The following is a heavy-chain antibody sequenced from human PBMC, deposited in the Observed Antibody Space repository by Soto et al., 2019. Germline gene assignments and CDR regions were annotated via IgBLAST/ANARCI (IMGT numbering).Heavy chain of an antibody. D-gene: IGHD1-26*01. CDR1: GYTFTSYD. CDR2: MNPNSGNT. J-gene: IGHJ4*02. V-gene: IGHV1-8*01. CDR3: ARGYSGSYYVPQLFDY. Sequence: GASVKVSCKASGYTFTSYDINWVRQATGQGLEWMGWMNPNSGNTGYAQKFQGRVTMTRNTSIITAYMELSSLRSEDTAVYYCARGYSGSYYVPQLFDYWGQGTLVTVSS.